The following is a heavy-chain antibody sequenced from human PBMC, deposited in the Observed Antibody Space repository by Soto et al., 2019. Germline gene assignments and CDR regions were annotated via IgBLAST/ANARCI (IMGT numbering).Heavy chain of an antibody. Sequence: QVQRVQSGAEEKKPGASVKVSCKASGYTFTSYAMHWVRQAPGQRLEWMGWINAGNGNTKYSQKFQGRVTITRDTSASTAYMDLSSLRSEHTAVYYCARSSGYYLIDDYWGQGTLVTVSS. CDR1: GYTFTSYA. D-gene: IGHD3-22*01. CDR2: INAGNGNT. J-gene: IGHJ4*02. V-gene: IGHV1-3*05. CDR3: ARSSGYYLIDDY.